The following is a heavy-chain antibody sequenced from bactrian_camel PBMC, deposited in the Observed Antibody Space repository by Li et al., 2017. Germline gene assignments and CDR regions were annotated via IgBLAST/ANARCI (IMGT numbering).Heavy chain of an antibody. CDR2: IRTGYPFTS. Sequence: QLVESGGGLVQPGGSLHLSCAASGATAGRHCMAWSRQVPGKERETVASIRTGYPFTSDYHASVKGRFTISRDNAKNTVYLRMNSLKSEDTAVYYCSSSTVIAGTAVDFGYWGRGPRSPSP. CDR3: SSSTVIAGTAVDFGY. V-gene: IGHV3S54*01. J-gene: IGHJ6*01. CDR1: GATAGRHC. D-gene: IGHD6*01.